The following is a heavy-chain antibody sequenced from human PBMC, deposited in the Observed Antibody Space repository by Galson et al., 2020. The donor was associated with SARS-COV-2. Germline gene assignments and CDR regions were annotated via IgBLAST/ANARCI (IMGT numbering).Heavy chain of an antibody. J-gene: IGHJ4*02. D-gene: IGHD3-22*01. V-gene: IGHV4-61*01. Sequence: SETLSLTCTVSGGSVSSGSYYWSWIRQPPGKGLEWIGYIYYSGSTNYNPSLKSRVTISVDTSKNQFSLKLSSVTAADTAVYYCARGRYYYDSSAGLSSPTQEYYFDYWGQGTLVTVSS. CDR1: GGSVSSGSYY. CDR2: IYYSGST. CDR3: ARGRYYYDSSAGLSSPTQEYYFDY.